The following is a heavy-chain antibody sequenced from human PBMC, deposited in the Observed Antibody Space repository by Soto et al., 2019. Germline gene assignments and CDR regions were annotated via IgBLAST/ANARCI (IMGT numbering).Heavy chain of an antibody. V-gene: IGHV5-10-1*01. Sequence: PGESLKISCKGSGYTFTSYWITWVRQMPGKGPEWVATIDCSDSYINYSPSFQGHVTISADKSVSTAYLQWSSLKASDTAMYYCARTESGYRYGFADVWGQGTTVTVSS. CDR2: IDCSDSYI. CDR3: ARTESGYRYGFADV. D-gene: IGHD5-18*01. CDR1: GYTFTSYW. J-gene: IGHJ6*02.